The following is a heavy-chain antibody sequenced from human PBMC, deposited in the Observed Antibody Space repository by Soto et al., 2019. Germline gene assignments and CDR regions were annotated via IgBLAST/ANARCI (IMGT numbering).Heavy chain of an antibody. J-gene: IGHJ6*03. CDR3: ARGCRYYYGSGSYAAVYYYYYMDV. Sequence: SETLSLTCAVYGGSFSGYYWSWIRQPPGKGLEWIGEINHSGSTNYNPSLKSRVTISVDTSKNQFSLKLSSVTAADTAVYYCARGCRYYYGSGSYAAVYYYYYMDVWGKGNTVTVSS. CDR1: GGSFSGYY. D-gene: IGHD3-10*01. CDR2: INHSGST. V-gene: IGHV4-34*01.